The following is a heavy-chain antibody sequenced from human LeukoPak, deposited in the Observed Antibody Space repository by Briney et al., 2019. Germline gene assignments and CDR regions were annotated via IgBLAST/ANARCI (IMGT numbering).Heavy chain of an antibody. D-gene: IGHD6-13*01. J-gene: IGHJ4*02. CDR1: GDSISGYY. CDR2: LYTSGDT. Sequence: SETLSLTCSVSGDSISGYYWSWLRQPAGEGLEWIGRLYTSGDTNYNPSLKSRIAMSFDTSRNQFSLRLTSVTAADTAVYYCAHIAAAGTDYWGQGTLVTVSS. V-gene: IGHV4-4*07. CDR3: AHIAAAGTDY.